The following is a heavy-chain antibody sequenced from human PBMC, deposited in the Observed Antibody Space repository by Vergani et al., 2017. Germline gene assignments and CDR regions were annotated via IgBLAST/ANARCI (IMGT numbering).Heavy chain of an antibody. D-gene: IGHD3-3*01. V-gene: IGHV3-23*04. CDR2: ISVSGRSI. CDR1: GFNFNNYV. CDR3: AKQGGYDFWSGQYYFDF. Sequence: EVQLVESGGALIQPGGSLRLSCAASGFNFNNYVITWIRQAPGRGLEWVSGISVSGRSIYYADSVKGRLTISRDNSKNTLSLQMNSLRAADTAVYYCAKQGGYDFWSGQYYFDFWGQGTLVTVSS. J-gene: IGHJ4*02.